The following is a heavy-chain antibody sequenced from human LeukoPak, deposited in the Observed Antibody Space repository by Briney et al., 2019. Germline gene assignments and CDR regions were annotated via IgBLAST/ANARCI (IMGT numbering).Heavy chain of an antibody. J-gene: IGHJ4*02. CDR3: AKVTSGWYDY. Sequence: GGSLRLSCAASGFTFSSYSMNWVRQAPGKGLEWVSAISGSGGSTYYADSVKGRFTISRDNSKNTLYLQVNSLRAEDTAVYYCAKVTSGWYDYWGQGTLVTVSS. D-gene: IGHD6-19*01. V-gene: IGHV3-23*01. CDR1: GFTFSSYS. CDR2: ISGSGGST.